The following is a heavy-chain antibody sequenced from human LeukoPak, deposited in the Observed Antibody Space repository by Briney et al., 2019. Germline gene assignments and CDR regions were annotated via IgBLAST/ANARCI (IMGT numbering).Heavy chain of an antibody. V-gene: IGHV3-11*01. CDR3: VRYCSSTSCYIGSGEYFQH. Sequence: GGCLRLSCAASGFTFSDYYMSWIRQAPGKGLEWVSFISSSGTDIFYADSMKGRFTISRDNAKNSLYLQMNSLRAEDTAVYYCVRYCSSTSCYIGSGEYFQHWGQGTLVAVSS. CDR1: GFTFSDYY. CDR2: ISSSGTDI. J-gene: IGHJ1*01. D-gene: IGHD2-2*02.